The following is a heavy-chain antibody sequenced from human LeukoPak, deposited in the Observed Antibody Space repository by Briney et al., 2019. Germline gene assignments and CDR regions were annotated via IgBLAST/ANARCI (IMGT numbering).Heavy chain of an antibody. Sequence: SQTLSLTCTVSGGSIRSYYWSWIRQPPGKGLEWIGYIYYSGSTNYNPSLKSRVSISVDTSKNQFSLKLSSVTAADSAVYYCARTGSTVTMLYPFDHWGQGTLVTVSS. CDR2: IYYSGST. CDR1: GGSIRSYY. V-gene: IGHV4-59*01. CDR3: ARTGSTVTMLYPFDH. D-gene: IGHD4-17*01. J-gene: IGHJ4*02.